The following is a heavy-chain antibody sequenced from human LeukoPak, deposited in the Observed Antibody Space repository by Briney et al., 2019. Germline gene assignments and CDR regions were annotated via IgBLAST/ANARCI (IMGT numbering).Heavy chain of an antibody. Sequence: ASVKVSCKASGYTFTNYGISWVRQAPGQGLEWMGWISGYNGDTNYAQKLQGRVTMTTDTSTSTAYMELRSLRSDDTAVYYCARLQATVTIHAYFDYWGQGTLVTVSS. D-gene: IGHD4-17*01. V-gene: IGHV1-18*01. CDR3: ARLQATVTIHAYFDY. CDR2: ISGYNGDT. J-gene: IGHJ4*01. CDR1: GYTFTNYG.